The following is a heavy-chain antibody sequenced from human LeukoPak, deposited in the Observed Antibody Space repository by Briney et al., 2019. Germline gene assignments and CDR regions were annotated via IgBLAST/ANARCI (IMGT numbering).Heavy chain of an antibody. CDR1: GYTFTSYA. V-gene: IGHV7-4-1*02. D-gene: IGHD2-15*01. CDR2: INTNTGNP. CDR3: ASGYCSGGSCYKSWFDP. Sequence: ASVKVSCKASGYTFTSYAMNWVRQAPGQRLEWMGWINTNTGNPTYAQGFTGRFVFSLDTSVSTAYLQISSLKAEDTAVYYCASGYCSGGSCYKSWFDPWGQGTLVTVSS. J-gene: IGHJ5*02.